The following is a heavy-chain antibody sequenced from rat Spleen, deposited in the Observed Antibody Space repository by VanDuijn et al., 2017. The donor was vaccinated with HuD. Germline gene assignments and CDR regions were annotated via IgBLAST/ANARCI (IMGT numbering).Heavy chain of an antibody. CDR2: ITKTDGST. CDR3: ATESSSVNWCAY. Sequence: EVQLVESGGGLVQPGRSLKLSCVASGFTFNDYWMTWIRQAPGRGLEWVASITKTDGSTYYPDSVKGRFTISRENVKRTLYLQMASLRSEDTTTYYCATESSSVNWCAYWGQGTLVTVSS. V-gene: IGHV5-31*01. CDR1: GFTFNDYW. J-gene: IGHJ3*01.